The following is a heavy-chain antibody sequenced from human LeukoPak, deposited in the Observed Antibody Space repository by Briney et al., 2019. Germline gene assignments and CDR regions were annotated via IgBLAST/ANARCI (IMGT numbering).Heavy chain of an antibody. CDR3: ARIYGSGSYNFDY. Sequence: ASVTVSCTASGGTFSSYAISWVRQAPGQGLEWMGWISAYNGNTNYAQKLQGRVTMTTDTSTSTAYMELRSLRSDDTAVYYCARIYGSGSYNFDYWGQGTLVTVSS. CDR2: ISAYNGNT. V-gene: IGHV1-18*01. CDR1: GGTFSSYA. D-gene: IGHD3-10*01. J-gene: IGHJ4*02.